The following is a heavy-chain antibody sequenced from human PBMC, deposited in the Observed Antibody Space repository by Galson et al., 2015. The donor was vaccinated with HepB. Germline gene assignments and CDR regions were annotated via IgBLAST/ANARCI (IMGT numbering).Heavy chain of an antibody. V-gene: IGHV2-70*17. CDR2: IDWDDYK. CDR3: ARTHSKRLTISAVRRNYYYHYMDV. J-gene: IGHJ6*03. D-gene: IGHD3-3*01. Sequence: PALVKPTQTLTLTCTFSGFSLSTSGMSVSWIRQPPGKALEWLARIDWDDYKFYSTSLETRLTISKDTSKNQVVLTVTNMDPVDTATYYCARTHSKRLTISAVRRNYYYHYMDVWGKGTTVTVSS. CDR1: GFSLSTSGMS.